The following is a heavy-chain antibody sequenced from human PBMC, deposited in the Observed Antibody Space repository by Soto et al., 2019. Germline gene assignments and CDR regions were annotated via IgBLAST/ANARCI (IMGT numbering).Heavy chain of an antibody. J-gene: IGHJ5*02. V-gene: IGHV4-59*08. Sequence: QVQLQESGPGLVKPSETLSLTCTVSGGSINSYYWSWIRQPPGKGLEWIGYIYYSGSTNYNPSLKSRITTSADTSKNQFSLKLSSVTAADTAVYYCARHISSGTNIAAIRSFDPWGQGTLVTVSS. CDR2: IYYSGST. CDR1: GGSINSYY. D-gene: IGHD1-7*01. CDR3: ARHISSGTNIAAIRSFDP.